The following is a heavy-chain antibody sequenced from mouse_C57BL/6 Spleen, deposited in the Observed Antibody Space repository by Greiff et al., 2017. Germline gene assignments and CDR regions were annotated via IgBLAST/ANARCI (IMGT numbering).Heavy chain of an antibody. D-gene: IGHD1-1*02. CDR1: GFSFTTYA. V-gene: IGHV10-1*01. Sequence: EVQLVESGGGLVQPKGSLKLSCAASGFSFTTYAMNWVRQAPGKGLEWVARIRSKSNNYATYYADSVKDRFTISRDDSDSMLDLKMNNLKTEDTAMYYCVRQQDGWCYYYALDYWGQGTSVTVSS. CDR3: VRQQDGWCYYYALDY. J-gene: IGHJ4*01. CDR2: IRSKSNNYAT.